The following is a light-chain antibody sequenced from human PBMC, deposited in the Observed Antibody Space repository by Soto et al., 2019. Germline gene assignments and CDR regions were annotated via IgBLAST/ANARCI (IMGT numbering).Light chain of an antibody. CDR1: QSVGSN. CDR2: GAS. V-gene: IGKV3-15*01. Sequence: EIVMTQSPATLSVSPGERATLSCRASQSVGSNLAWYQQKPGQAPRLLIYGASTRATGITARFSGSGSVTEFTLPISSLQSEDFAVYYCQQYNNWPPWTFGQGTRVEIK. J-gene: IGKJ1*01. CDR3: QQYNNWPPWT.